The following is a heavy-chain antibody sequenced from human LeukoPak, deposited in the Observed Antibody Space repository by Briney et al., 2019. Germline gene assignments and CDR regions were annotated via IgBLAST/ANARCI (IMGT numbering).Heavy chain of an antibody. CDR1: GFTFSSYA. Sequence: HPGGSLRLSCAASGFTFSSYAMSWVRQAPGKGLEWDSAISGSGGSTYYADSVKGRFTISRDNSKNSLYLQMNSLRAEDTAVYYCAKDGGGYYPYYYYYMDVWGKGTTVTISS. CDR2: ISGSGGST. D-gene: IGHD3-22*01. CDR3: AKDGGGYYPYYYYYMDV. V-gene: IGHV3-23*01. J-gene: IGHJ6*03.